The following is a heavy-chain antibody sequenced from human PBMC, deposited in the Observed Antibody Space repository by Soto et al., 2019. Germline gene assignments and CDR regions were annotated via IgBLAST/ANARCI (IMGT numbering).Heavy chain of an antibody. CDR2: IWYDGSRK. V-gene: IGHV3-33*01. CDR3: ARDGPTRGSGNNWFDP. J-gene: IGHJ5*02. CDR1: GFTFRSYG. Sequence: LRLSCAASGFTFRSYGMHWVRQGPGKGLEWVAVIWYDGSRKYYADSVKGRFTISRDNSKNTLDLQMNSLRAEDTAVYYCARDGPTRGSGNNWFDPWGQGTLVTFCS. D-gene: IGHD3-10*01.